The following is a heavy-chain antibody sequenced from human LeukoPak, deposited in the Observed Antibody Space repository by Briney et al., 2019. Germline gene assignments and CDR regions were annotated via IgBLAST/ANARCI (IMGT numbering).Heavy chain of an antibody. CDR3: ARLTGLGYCSGGNCRPYWYFDL. D-gene: IGHD2-15*01. V-gene: IGHV4-31*03. CDR1: GGSISSGGYY. CDR2: IYYSGST. J-gene: IGHJ2*01. Sequence: NPSETLSLTCTVSGGSISSGGYYWSWIRQHPGKGLEWIGYIYYSGSTYYNPSLKSRVTILLDTSKNQFSLRLTSVTAADTAVYYCARLTGLGYCSGGNCRPYWYFDLWGRGTLVTVPS.